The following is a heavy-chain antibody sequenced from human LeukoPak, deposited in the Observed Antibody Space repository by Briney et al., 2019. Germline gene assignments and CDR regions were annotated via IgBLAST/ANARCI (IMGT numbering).Heavy chain of an antibody. Sequence: PSETLSLTCTVSGGSISSYYWTWIRQPPGNGLEWIGYIYYTGSTNYNPSLKSRVTISGDASKRQFSVKLSSVTAADTAVYYCAAVPVVATPGGIDYWGQGTLVTVSS. D-gene: IGHD2-15*01. V-gene: IGHV4-59*01. CDR2: IYYTGST. J-gene: IGHJ4*02. CDR3: AAVPVVATPGGIDY. CDR1: GGSISSYY.